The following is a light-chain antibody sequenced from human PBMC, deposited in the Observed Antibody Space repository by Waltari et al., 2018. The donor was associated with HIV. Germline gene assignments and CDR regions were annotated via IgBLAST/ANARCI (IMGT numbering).Light chain of an antibody. V-gene: IGKV1-39*01. CDR1: QNIDTF. CDR2: DTS. Sequence: DIQMTQSPSSLSASVGDTVTFTCRASQNIDTFLSWFQQTPGKAPTLLIHDTSRLHSGVPSRFSGSGSGTDFTPTISSLQSEDFATYYCLQTYDTPLTFGPGTIVDV. J-gene: IGKJ3*01. CDR3: LQTYDTPLT.